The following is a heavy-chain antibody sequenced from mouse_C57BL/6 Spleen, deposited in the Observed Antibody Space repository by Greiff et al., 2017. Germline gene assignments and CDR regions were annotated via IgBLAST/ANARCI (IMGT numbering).Heavy chain of an antibody. J-gene: IGHJ1*03. D-gene: IGHD2-10*01. CDR1: GFSLTSYG. CDR2: IWRGGST. Sequence: VKLVESGPGLVQPSQSLSITCTVSGFSLTSYGVHWVRQSPGKGLEWLGVIWRGGSTDYNAAFMSRLSITKDNSKSQVFFKMNSLQADDTAIYYCAKGGAYYGNSYWYFDVWGTGTTVTVSS. V-gene: IGHV2-5*01. CDR3: AKGGAYYGNSYWYFDV.